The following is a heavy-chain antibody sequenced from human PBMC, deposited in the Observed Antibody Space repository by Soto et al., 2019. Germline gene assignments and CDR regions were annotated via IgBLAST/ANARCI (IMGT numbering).Heavy chain of an antibody. V-gene: IGHV4-34*01. Sequence: QVQLQQWGAGLLKPSETLSLTCAVYGGSFSGYYWSWIRQPPGKGLEWIGEINHSGSTNYNPSLKSRVTISVDTSKNQFSLKLSSVTAADTAVYYCARGLGKTSSIAARPFDYWGQGTLVTVSS. CDR2: INHSGST. CDR1: GGSFSGYY. CDR3: ARGLGKTSSIAARPFDY. D-gene: IGHD6-6*01. J-gene: IGHJ4*02.